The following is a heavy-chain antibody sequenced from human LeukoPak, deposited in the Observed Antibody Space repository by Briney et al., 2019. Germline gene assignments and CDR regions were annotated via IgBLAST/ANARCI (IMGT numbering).Heavy chain of an antibody. D-gene: IGHD5-18*01. J-gene: IGHJ4*02. Sequence: GGSLRLSCAASGFTFSSYGMHWVRQAPGKGLEWVAFIRYDGSNKYYADSVKGRFTISRDNSKNTLYLQMNSLRAEDTAVYYCAKDGGIQLWLPMDYWGQGTPVTVSS. CDR3: AKDGGIQLWLPMDY. CDR1: GFTFSSYG. CDR2: IRYDGSNK. V-gene: IGHV3-30*02.